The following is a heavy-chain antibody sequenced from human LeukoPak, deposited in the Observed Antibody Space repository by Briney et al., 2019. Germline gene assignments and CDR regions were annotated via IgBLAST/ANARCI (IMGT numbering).Heavy chain of an antibody. D-gene: IGHD1-26*01. J-gene: IGHJ4*02. CDR2: ITSTGAYI. Sequence: PGESLRLSCDASGFTFGLYTITWVRQAPRKGLEWVSSITSTGAYIYHADSVKGRFTISRDNAKNSLYLQMNSLRAEDTAVYYCARGSLRGSYPMGDYWGQGTLVTVSS. V-gene: IGHV3-21*01. CDR3: ARGSLRGSYPMGDY. CDR1: GFTFGLYT.